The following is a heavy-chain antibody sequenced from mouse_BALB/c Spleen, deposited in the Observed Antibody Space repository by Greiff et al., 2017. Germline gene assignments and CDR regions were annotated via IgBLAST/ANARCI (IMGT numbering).Heavy chain of an antibody. Sequence: EVQLQESGPGLVKPSQSLSLTCTVTGYSITSDYAWNWIRQFPGNKLEWMGYISYSGSTSYNPSLKSRISITRDTSKNQFFLQLNSVTTEDTATYYCATPLFFHRGFAYWGQGTLVTVSA. V-gene: IGHV3-2*02. CDR1: GYSITSDYA. D-gene: IGHD2-14*01. CDR2: ISYSGST. J-gene: IGHJ3*01. CDR3: ATPLFFHRGFAY.